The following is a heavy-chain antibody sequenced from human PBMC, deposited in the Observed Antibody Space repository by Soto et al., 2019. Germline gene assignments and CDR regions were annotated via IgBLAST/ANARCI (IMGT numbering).Heavy chain of an antibody. CDR2: IYHGGNI. CDR3: ARSRELGIFDY. D-gene: IGHD1-26*01. CDR1: SGAISSSYW. V-gene: IGHV4-4*02. Sequence: QVQLQESGPGLVKPSGTLSLTCAVSSGAISSSYWWSWVRQPPGKGLEWIGEIYHGGNINYTPSLQSRVTLSVDKSENQFSLNLSSVTAADTAVYYCARSRELGIFDYWGQGTLVTVSS. J-gene: IGHJ4*02.